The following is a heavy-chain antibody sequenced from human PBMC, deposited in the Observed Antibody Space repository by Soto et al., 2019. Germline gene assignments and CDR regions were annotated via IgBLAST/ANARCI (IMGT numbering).Heavy chain of an antibody. J-gene: IGHJ4*02. V-gene: IGHV3-23*01. D-gene: IGHD3-10*01. Sequence: GGSLRLSCAASGFTFSSYSMSWVRQAPGKGLEWVSGFRTSGDGGTTYYADSVKGRFTISRDNSKNMLFLRMNSLRAEDTAIYYCAKKVNSGPGSQYFDYWGQGTLVTVSS. CDR1: GFTFSSYS. CDR3: AKKVNSGPGSQYFDY. CDR2: FRTSGDGGTT.